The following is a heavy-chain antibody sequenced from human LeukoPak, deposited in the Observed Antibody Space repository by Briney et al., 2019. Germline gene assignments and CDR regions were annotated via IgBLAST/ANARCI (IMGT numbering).Heavy chain of an antibody. CDR1: GFTFSSYA. V-gene: IGHV3-23*01. J-gene: IGHJ4*02. Sequence: GGSLRLSCAASGFTFSSYAMSWVRQAPGKGLEWVSAISGSGGSTYYADSVKGRFTISRDNSKNTLYLQMNSLRAEDTAVYYCAKAHYDSSGYYYCSFDYWGQGTLVTVPS. CDR3: AKAHYDSSGYYYCSFDY. D-gene: IGHD3-22*01. CDR2: ISGSGGST.